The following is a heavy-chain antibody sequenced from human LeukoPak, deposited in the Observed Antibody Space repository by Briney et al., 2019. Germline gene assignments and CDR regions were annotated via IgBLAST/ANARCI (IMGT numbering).Heavy chain of an antibody. D-gene: IGHD3-22*01. CDR2: INHSGST. CDR1: GGSFSGYY. J-gene: IGHJ4*02. CDR3: ARVRDTYYYDSSGQQFDY. V-gene: IGHV4-34*01. Sequence: PSETLSLTCAVYGGSFSGYYWSWIRQPPGKGLEWIGEINHSGSTNYNPSLKSRVTISVDTSENQFSLKLSSVTAADTAVYYCARVRDTYYYDSSGQQFDYWGQGTLVTVSS.